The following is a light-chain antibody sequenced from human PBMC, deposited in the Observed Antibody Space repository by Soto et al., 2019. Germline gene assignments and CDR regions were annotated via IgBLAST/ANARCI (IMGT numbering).Light chain of an antibody. V-gene: IGKV1-39*01. Sequence: SQMTQAPSSLSASVGASVTITCRASQSISRYLNWYQQKPGQAPKLLSYAASSLQSGDQSRFSGRGSGTDFTLNISSLQPEDFATYDGQQSYSTPYTVGQGTKLES. CDR2: AAS. CDR1: QSISRY. J-gene: IGKJ2*01. CDR3: QQSYSTPYT.